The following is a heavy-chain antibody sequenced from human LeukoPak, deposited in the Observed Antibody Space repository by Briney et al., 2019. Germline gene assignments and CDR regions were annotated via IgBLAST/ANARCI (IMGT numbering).Heavy chain of an antibody. CDR2: ISNSGST. V-gene: IGHV4-59*01. CDR1: GDSISSNY. J-gene: IGHJ5*02. CDR3: ARCSDEFADYGFTS. Sequence: PSETLSLTCTVSGDSISSNYWSWIRQPPGKGLEWIGYISNSGSTKYNPSLKSRVTISVDTSKNLFSLKLTSMTAADTAVYYCARCSDEFADYGFTSWGPGTLVTVSS. D-gene: IGHD4-17*01.